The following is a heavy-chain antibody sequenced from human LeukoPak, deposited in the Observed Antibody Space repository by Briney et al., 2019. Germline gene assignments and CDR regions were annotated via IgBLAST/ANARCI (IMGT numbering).Heavy chain of an antibody. V-gene: IGHV4-59*01. CDR2: IYYSGST. D-gene: IGHD1-26*01. CDR1: GGSISTYY. CDR3: ARHGYSGSYWRFDY. J-gene: IGHJ4*02. Sequence: ASETLSLTCTVSGGSISTYYWSWIRQPPGKGLEWIGYIYYSGSTNYNPSLKSRVTISVDTSKNQFSLKLSSVTAADTAVYYCARHGYSGSYWRFDYWGQGTLVTVSS.